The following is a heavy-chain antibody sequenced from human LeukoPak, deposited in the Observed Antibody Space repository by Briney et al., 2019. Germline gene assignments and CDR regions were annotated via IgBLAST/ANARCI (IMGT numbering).Heavy chain of an antibody. J-gene: IGHJ4*02. CDR3: ARSRSGYYEDY. V-gene: IGHV3-7*01. Sequence: GGSLRLSCEGSGFSFSSYWMTWVRQLPGKGLEWVANIKEDGSEKYYVDSVKGRFTISRDNAKNSLSLQVNSLSAEDTAVYYCARSRSGYYEDYWGQGTLVTVSS. D-gene: IGHD3-22*01. CDR2: IKEDGSEK. CDR1: GFSFSSYW.